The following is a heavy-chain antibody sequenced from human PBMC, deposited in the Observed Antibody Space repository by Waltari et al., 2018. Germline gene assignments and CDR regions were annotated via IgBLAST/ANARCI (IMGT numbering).Heavy chain of an antibody. V-gene: IGHV3-23*01. Sequence: EVQLLESGGGLVQPGGSLRLSCAASGFTFSIYAMGLFRQAPGQGIEWVSAMSGSGGSTYDAESVKGRFTISRDNSKNTLYLQMNSLRAEDTAVYYCAKALGFHHYGMDVWGQGTTVTVSS. CDR2: MSGSGGST. CDR3: AKALGFHHYGMDV. D-gene: IGHD6-25*01. CDR1: GFTFSIYA. J-gene: IGHJ6*02.